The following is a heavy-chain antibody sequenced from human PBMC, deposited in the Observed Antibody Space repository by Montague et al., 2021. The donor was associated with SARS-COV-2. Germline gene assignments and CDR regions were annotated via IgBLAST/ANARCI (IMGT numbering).Heavy chain of an antibody. V-gene: IGHV3-30*04. CDR2: ISYDGNDK. CDR1: GLTFSSFA. Sequence: SLRLSCAASGLTFSSFAMHWVRQAPGKGLEWVALISYDGNDKYYADSVKGRFTISRDNSKNTLYLQMNSLGAEDTAVYYCAREVSIMVRGRGRFDYWGQGTSVTVSS. CDR3: AREVSIMVRGRGRFDY. D-gene: IGHD3-10*01. J-gene: IGHJ4*02.